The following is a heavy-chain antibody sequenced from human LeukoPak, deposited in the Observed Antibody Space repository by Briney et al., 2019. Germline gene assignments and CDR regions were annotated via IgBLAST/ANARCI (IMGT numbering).Heavy chain of an antibody. V-gene: IGHV3-15*01. CDR1: GFTFSAAC. CDR3: TTDLHRSGLFFDY. J-gene: IGHJ4*02. CDR2: IKSKTDGGTT. D-gene: IGHD6-19*01. Sequence: GGSLRLSCAASGFTFSAACMTWVRQAPGKGMEWVGRIKSKTDGGTTDYAAPVKGRFTISRDDSENTLYLQMNSLKTEDTAVYFCTTDLHRSGLFFDYWGQGILVTVSS.